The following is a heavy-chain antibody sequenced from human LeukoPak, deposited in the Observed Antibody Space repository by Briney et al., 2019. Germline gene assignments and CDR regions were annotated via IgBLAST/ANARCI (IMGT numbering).Heavy chain of an antibody. CDR2: IRYDGSNK. Sequence: GGSLRLSCAASGFTFSSNGMHWVRQAPGKGMEWVAFIRYDGSNKTYADSVKGRFTISRDNSRNTLYLQMNSLRAEDTAVYYCVRSPLRYSYGYRVLYNPAEYFQHWGQGTLVTVSS. D-gene: IGHD5-18*01. CDR3: VRSPLRYSYGYRVLYNPAEYFQH. J-gene: IGHJ1*01. CDR1: GFTFSSNG. V-gene: IGHV3-30*02.